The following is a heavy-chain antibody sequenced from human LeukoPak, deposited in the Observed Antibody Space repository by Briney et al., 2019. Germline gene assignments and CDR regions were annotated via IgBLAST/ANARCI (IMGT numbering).Heavy chain of an antibody. CDR3: ARNNGDYEGDNWFDP. CDR1: GGSISSYY. J-gene: IGHJ5*02. D-gene: IGHD4-17*01. V-gene: IGHV4-59*01. Sequence: PSETLSLTCTVSGGSISSYYWSWIRQPPGKGLEWIGYIYCSGSTKYNPSRKSRVTISVDTSKNQFSLKLSSVTAADTAVYYCARNNGDYEGDNWFDPWGQGTLVTVSS. CDR2: IYCSGST.